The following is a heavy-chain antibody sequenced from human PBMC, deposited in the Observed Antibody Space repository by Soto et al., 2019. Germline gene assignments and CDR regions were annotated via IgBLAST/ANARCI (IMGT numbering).Heavy chain of an antibody. CDR2: IYYSGST. J-gene: IGHJ6*02. CDR1: GGSISSFY. D-gene: IGHD2-2*01. Sequence: PSETLSLTCTVSGGSISSFYWSWIRQPPGKELEWMGNIYYSGSTNYNPSLKSRVTISVDTSKNQFSLKLTSVTAADTAMYYCARGYASRRPPMYVCGQRTTVTVS. CDR3: ARGYASRRPPMYV. V-gene: IGHV4-59*01.